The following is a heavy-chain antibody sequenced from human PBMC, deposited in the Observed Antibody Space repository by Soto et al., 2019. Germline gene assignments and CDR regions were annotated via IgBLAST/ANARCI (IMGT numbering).Heavy chain of an antibody. CDR1: GYTFTGYY. J-gene: IGHJ6*02. V-gene: IGHV1-2*04. CDR2: INPNSGGT. D-gene: IGHD6-13*01. CDR3: ARGDHRTKRGIAAAAFFCGMDV. Sequence: ASVKVSCKASGYTFTGYYMHWVRQAPGQGLEWMGWINPNSGGTNYAQKFQGWVTMTRDTSISTAYMGLSRLRSDDTAVYYCARGDHRTKRGIAAAAFFCGMDVWGQGTTVTVSS.